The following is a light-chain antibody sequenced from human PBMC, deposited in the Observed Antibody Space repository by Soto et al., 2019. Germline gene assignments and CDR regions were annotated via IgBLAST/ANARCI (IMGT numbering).Light chain of an antibody. CDR1: SSDVGGYNY. CDR2: EVF. J-gene: IGLJ1*01. V-gene: IGLV2-8*01. Sequence: SALTQPPSASGSPGQSVTISCTGTSSDVGGYNYVSWYQQHPGKAPKLMIYEVFKRPSGVPDRFSGSKSGNTASLTVSGLQAEDEADYYCSSYAGSNNFDVFGTGTRSPS. CDR3: SSYAGSNNFDV.